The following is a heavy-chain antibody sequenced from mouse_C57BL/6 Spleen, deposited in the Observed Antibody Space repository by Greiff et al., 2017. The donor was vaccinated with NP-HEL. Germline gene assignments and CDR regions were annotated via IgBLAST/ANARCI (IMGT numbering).Heavy chain of an antibody. Sequence: EVQLQESGAELVKPGASVKLSCTASGFNIKDYYMHWVKQRTEQGLEWIGRIDPEDGETKYAPTFQGKATITADTSSNTAYLQLNSLTSEDTAVYYCASLDVYGSSWDYFDYWGQGTTLTVSS. CDR2: IDPEDGET. D-gene: IGHD1-1*01. J-gene: IGHJ2*01. CDR1: GFNIKDYY. CDR3: ASLDVYGSSWDYFDY. V-gene: IGHV14-2*01.